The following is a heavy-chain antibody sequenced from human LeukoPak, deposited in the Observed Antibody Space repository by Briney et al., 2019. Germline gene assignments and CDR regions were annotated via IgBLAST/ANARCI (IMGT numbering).Heavy chain of an antibody. J-gene: IGHJ5*01. Sequence: PGGSLRLSCAASGFTFINYAMSWVRQAPGKGLEWVSGISGSGYNTYYADSVKGRFTVSRDNSKNTLYLQMNGLRAEDTAVYYCAKAGYCSRTTCYPPPMDDSWGQGTLVTVSS. V-gene: IGHV3-23*01. CDR1: GFTFINYA. CDR3: AKAGYCSRTTCYPPPMDDS. CDR2: ISGSGYNT. D-gene: IGHD2-2*01.